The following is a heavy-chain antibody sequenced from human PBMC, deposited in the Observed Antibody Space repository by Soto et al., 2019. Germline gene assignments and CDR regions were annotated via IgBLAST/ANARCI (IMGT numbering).Heavy chain of an antibody. V-gene: IGHV4-59*11. Sequence: SVSRSLTCSVASGSIWLHYGTWIRQSPGKGLEWIGYIFYSGSTNYNPSLKSRVTISVDTSKNQFSLKMSSVTAADTAVYYCARVSSSGWSPDYWGRGTLVTVSS. CDR3: ARVSSSGWSPDY. J-gene: IGHJ4*02. CDR2: IFYSGST. CDR1: SGSIWLHY. D-gene: IGHD6-19*01.